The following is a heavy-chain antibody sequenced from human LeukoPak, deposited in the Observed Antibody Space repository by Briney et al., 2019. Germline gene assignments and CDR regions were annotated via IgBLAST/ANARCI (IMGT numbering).Heavy chain of an antibody. Sequence: GGSLRLSCAASGFTFSDYYMNWIRLAPGKGLEWVSSISTSSTYTNYADSVRGRFTISRDNANNSLYLQMNSLRAEDTAVYYCARAQVVPAATYYYSYGMDVWGKGTTVTVSS. J-gene: IGHJ6*04. CDR1: GFTFSDYY. CDR3: ARAQVVPAATYYYSYGMDV. V-gene: IGHV3-11*06. CDR2: ISTSSTYT. D-gene: IGHD2-2*01.